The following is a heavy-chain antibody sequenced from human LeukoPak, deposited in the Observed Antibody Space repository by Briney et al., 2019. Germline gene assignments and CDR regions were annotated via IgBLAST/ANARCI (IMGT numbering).Heavy chain of an antibody. CDR2: ISAYNGNT. J-gene: IGHJ6*02. CDR3: ARDSLKFGFGEYHYYYGMDV. V-gene: IGHV1-18*01. Sequence: GASVKVSCKASGYTFTSYGISWVRQAPGQGLEWMGWISAYNGNTNYAQKLQGRVTMTTDTSTSTAYMELRSLRSDDTAVYYCARDSLKFGFGEYHYYYGMDVWGQGTTVTVSS. D-gene: IGHD3-10*01. CDR1: GYTFTSYG.